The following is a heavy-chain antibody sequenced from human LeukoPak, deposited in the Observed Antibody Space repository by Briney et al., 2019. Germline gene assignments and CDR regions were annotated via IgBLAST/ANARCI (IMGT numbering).Heavy chain of an antibody. CDR2: IRQDGGEK. J-gene: IGHJ4*01. CDR3: ARDGTAPGLYFDL. CDR1: GFTFSSYW. Sequence: GGSLRLSCAVSGFTFSSYWMNWVRQAPGKGLEWVASIRQDGGEKSYVDSVKGRFTNSRDNTKNSLYLQINSLRAEDTAMYYCARDGTAPGLYFDLWGQGTLVTVSS. D-gene: IGHD6-13*01. V-gene: IGHV3-7*01.